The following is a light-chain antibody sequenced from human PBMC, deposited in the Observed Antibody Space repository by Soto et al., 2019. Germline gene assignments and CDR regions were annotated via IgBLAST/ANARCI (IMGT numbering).Light chain of an antibody. CDR1: QRVSSSY. J-gene: IGKJ1*01. CDR2: SAS. Sequence: EIVLTQSPGTLSLSPGERATLSCRASQRVSSSYLAWYQQKVGQAPRLLIYSASTRATGIPDRFSGSGSGTDFTLTISRLEPEDFAVYYCQQYGGSPPWTFGQGTKVEIK. V-gene: IGKV3-20*01. CDR3: QQYGGSPPWT.